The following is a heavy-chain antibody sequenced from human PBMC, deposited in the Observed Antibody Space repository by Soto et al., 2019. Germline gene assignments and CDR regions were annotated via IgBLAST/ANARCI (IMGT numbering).Heavy chain of an antibody. V-gene: IGHV3-49*03. D-gene: IGHD3-10*01. Sequence: EVQLVESGGGLVQPGQSLRLSYTAFGFTFGDYAMGWFRQSPGKGLEWLGFIRAKAFGGTTEYAASVEGRFTLSRDDSKSIAYLQMNSLKTEDTAMYYCARESGPITRRRGDVDVWGKGTTVTVSS. CDR3: ARESGPITRRRGDVDV. CDR1: GFTFGDYA. J-gene: IGHJ6*04. CDR2: IRAKAFGGTT.